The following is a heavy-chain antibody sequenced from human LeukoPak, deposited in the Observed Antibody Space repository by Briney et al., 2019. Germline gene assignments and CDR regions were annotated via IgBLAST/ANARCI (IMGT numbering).Heavy chain of an antibody. CDR2: IYTSGST. V-gene: IGHV4-61*02. Sequence: PSETLSLTCTVSGGSISSGSYYWSWIRQPAGKGLEWIGRIYTSGSTNYNPSLKSRVTMSVDTSKNQFSLKLSSVTAADTAVYYCARDDTVTTSWFDPWGQGTLVTVSS. D-gene: IGHD4-17*01. CDR3: ARDDTVTTSWFDP. J-gene: IGHJ5*02. CDR1: GGSISSGSYY.